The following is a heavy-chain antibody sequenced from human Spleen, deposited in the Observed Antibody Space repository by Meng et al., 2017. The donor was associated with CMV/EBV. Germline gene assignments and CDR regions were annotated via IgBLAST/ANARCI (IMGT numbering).Heavy chain of an antibody. CDR1: GYTFAGYY. CDR2: INPDSGGT. D-gene: IGHD5-12*01. Sequence: ASVKVSCKASGYTFAGYYIHWLRQAPGEELQWMGWINPDSGGTTYAQKFQGRVSMTRDTSISTAYMELSRLRSDDTALYYCARTYDIVHDPFDIWGQGTMVTVSS. J-gene: IGHJ3*02. V-gene: IGHV1-2*02. CDR3: ARTYDIVHDPFDI.